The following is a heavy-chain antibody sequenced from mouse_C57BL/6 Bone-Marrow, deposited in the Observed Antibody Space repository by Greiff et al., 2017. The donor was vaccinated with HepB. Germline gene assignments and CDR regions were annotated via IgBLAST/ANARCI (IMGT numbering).Heavy chain of an antibody. V-gene: IGHV1-7*01. CDR2: INPSSGYT. Sequence: VQLQQSGAELAKPGASVKLSCKASGYTFTSYWMHWVKQRPGQGLEWIGYINPSSGYTKYNQKFKDKATLTADKPSSTAYMQLSSLTYEDSAVYYCARGNSNYEMDYWGQGTSVTVSS. CDR3: ARGNSNYEMDY. J-gene: IGHJ4*01. CDR1: GYTFTSYW. D-gene: IGHD2-5*01.